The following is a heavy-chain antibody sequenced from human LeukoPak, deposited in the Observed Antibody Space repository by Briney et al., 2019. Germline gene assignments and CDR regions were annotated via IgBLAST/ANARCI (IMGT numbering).Heavy chain of an antibody. Sequence: GGSLRLSCEASGFTFSSYAMHWVRQAPGKGLEWVAVISYDGSNKYYTDSVKGRFTISRDNAKNSLYLQMNSQRAEDTAVYYCARGDCSGGSCYLSLTTIDYWGQGTLVTVSS. CDR1: GFTFSSYA. D-gene: IGHD2-15*01. CDR2: ISYDGSNK. V-gene: IGHV3-30*04. CDR3: ARGDCSGGSCYLSLTTIDY. J-gene: IGHJ4*02.